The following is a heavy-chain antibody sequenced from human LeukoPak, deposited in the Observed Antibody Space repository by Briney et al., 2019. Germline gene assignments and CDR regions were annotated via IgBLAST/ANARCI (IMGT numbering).Heavy chain of an antibody. D-gene: IGHD3-22*01. J-gene: IGHJ4*02. CDR2: IHTSGST. V-gene: IGHV4-4*07. Sequence: SETLSLTCTFSGGSITSYYWSWIRQPAGKGLEWIGRIHTSGSTNYNPSLRSRVTMSVDTSKNQFSLKLSSVTAADTAVYYCARARSKDYYDSSGYYFDYWGQGTLVTVSS. CDR1: GGSITSYY. CDR3: ARARSKDYYDSSGYYFDY.